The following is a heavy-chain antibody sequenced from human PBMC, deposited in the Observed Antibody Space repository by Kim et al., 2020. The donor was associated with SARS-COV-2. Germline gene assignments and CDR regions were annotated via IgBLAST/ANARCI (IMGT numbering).Heavy chain of an antibody. CDR3: TVRGNSGYDPDY. CDR2: IKSKTDGGTT. J-gene: IGHJ4*01. Sequence: GGSLRLSCAASGFTFSNAWMSWVRQAPGKGLEWVGRIKSKTDGGTTDYAAPVKGRLTISRDDSKNTLYLQMNSLKTEDTAVYYCTVRGNSGYDPDYWGHGTLVTVSS. CDR1: GFTFSNAW. V-gene: IGHV3-15*01. D-gene: IGHD5-12*01.